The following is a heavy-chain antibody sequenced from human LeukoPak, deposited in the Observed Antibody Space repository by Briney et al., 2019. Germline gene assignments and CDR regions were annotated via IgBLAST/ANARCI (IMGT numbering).Heavy chain of an antibody. D-gene: IGHD4-11*01. Sequence: GGSLRLSCADSGFNFDDYDMRWVRHPPRRGVEWVSSISSNSGNIDYAPSLKGRFTISRDNARNSLYLQMNSLRPEDTALYYCAKARLARRVTCGDNGFDPWGQGTLVTVSS. CDR1: GFNFDDYD. J-gene: IGHJ5*02. CDR3: AKARLARRVTCGDNGFDP. CDR2: ISSNSGNI. V-gene: IGHV3-9*01.